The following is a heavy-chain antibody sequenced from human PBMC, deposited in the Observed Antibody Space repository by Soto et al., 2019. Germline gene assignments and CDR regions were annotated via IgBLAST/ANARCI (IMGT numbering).Heavy chain of an antibody. D-gene: IGHD2-15*01. V-gene: IGHV1-69*01. J-gene: IGHJ4*02. CDR1: GGTFSSYA. CDR3: ARLSCSGGSCYGGEDGIDY. Sequence: QVQLVQSGAEVKKPGSSVKVSCKASGGTFSSYAISWVRQAPGQGLEWMGGIIPIFGTANYAQKFQGRVTITADESTSKAYMELSSLRSEDTAVYYCARLSCSGGSCYGGEDGIDYWGQGTLVTVSS. CDR2: IIPIFGTA.